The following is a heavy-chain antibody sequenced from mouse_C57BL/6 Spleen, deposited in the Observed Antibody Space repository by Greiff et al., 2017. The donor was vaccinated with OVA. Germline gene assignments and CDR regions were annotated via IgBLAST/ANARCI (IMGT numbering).Heavy chain of an antibody. Sequence: VQLQQPGAELVRPGSSVKLSCKASGYTFTSYWMDWVKQRPGQGLEWIGNIYPSDSETHYNQKFKDKATLTVDKSSSTAYMQLSSLTSEDSAVYYCARGGGYGSTFDYWGKGTTLTVSS. CDR3: ARGGGYGSTFDY. J-gene: IGHJ2*01. D-gene: IGHD1-1*01. V-gene: IGHV1-61*01. CDR1: GYTFTSYW. CDR2: IYPSDSET.